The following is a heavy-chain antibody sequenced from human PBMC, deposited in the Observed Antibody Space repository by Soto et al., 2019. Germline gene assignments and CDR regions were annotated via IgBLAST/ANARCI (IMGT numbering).Heavy chain of an antibody. CDR2: IYWDDDK. CDR1: GFSLSFSGVA. V-gene: IGHV2-5*02. J-gene: IGHJ4*02. CDR3: AKVYSSGWFGAIDY. Sequence: SGPTLVNPTQTLTLTCTFSGFSLSFSGVAVGWIRQPPGKALEWLALIYWDDDKRYSPSLKSRLTITKDTSKNQVVLTMTNMDPVDTAVYYCAKVYSSGWFGAIDYWGQGTQVTVSS. D-gene: IGHD6-19*01.